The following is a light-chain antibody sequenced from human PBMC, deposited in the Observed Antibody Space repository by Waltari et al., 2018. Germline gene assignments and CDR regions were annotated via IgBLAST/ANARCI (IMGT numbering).Light chain of an antibody. CDR2: DAS. J-gene: IGKJ5*01. Sequence: DIQTTHTPSSVSASVGDTVTITCRASQDISNQLTWYQQKPGKAPKFLIYDASTLESGVPSRFSGSGSGTDFTLTVRSLQPEDFATYYCQETNTFPITFGQGTRLEIK. CDR3: QETNTFPIT. CDR1: QDISNQ. V-gene: IGKV1D-12*01.